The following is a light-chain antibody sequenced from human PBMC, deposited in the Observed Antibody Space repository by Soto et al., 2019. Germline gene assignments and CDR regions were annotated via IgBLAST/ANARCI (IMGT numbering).Light chain of an antibody. V-gene: IGKV3-15*01. J-gene: IGKJ4*01. Sequence: EIVLTQSPATLSLSPGETVTLSCRASQSVDTNLAWYQQKPDQAPSLLIYDGSTRATGVPARFSGSGSGTEVTLAIRSLQSADFGVYYCQQSQNWPLTFGGGTKVEIK. CDR2: DGS. CDR3: QQSQNWPLT. CDR1: QSVDTN.